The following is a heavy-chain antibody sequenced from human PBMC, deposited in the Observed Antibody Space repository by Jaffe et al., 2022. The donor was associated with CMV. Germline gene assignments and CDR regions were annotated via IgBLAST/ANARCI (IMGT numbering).Heavy chain of an antibody. Sequence: QVQLQESGPGLVKPSETLSLTCTVSGGSTSRYYWSWIRQPPGKGLEWIGYIYYSGSTNYNPSLKSRVSISIDTSKNQFSLKLNSVTAADTAAYYCARRVWGDPPGPRHDAFDIWGQGTMVTVSS. CDR2: IYYSGST. CDR3: ARRVWGDPPGPRHDAFDI. CDR1: GGSTSRYY. J-gene: IGHJ3*02. V-gene: IGHV4-59*01. D-gene: IGHD3-16*01.